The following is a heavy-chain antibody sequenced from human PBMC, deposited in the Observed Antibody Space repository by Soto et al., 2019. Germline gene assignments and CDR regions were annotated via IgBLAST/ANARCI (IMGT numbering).Heavy chain of an antibody. CDR1: GFTFSSYA. CDR3: AKDRGIVATFFDY. V-gene: IGHV3-23*01. D-gene: IGHD5-12*01. CDR2: ISGSGGST. J-gene: IGHJ4*02. Sequence: VGSLRLSCAASGFTFSSYAMSWVRQAPGKGLEGVSAISGSGGSTYYADSVKGRFTISRDNSKNTLYLQMNSLRAEDTAVYYCAKDRGIVATFFDYWGQGTLVTVPQ.